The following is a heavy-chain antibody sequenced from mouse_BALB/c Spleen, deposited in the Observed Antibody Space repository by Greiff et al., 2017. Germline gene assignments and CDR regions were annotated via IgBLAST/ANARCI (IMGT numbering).Heavy chain of an antibody. D-gene: IGHD1-1*01. Sequence: VQLKESGAELVRPGALVKLSCKASGYNIKDYYMHWVKQRPEQGLAWIGWIDPENGNTIYDPKFQGKASITADTSSNTAYLQLSSLTSEDTAVYYCARDYCSSYVRNFDVWGAGTTVTVSS. J-gene: IGHJ1*01. V-gene: IGHV14-1*02. CDR3: ARDYCSSYVRNFDV. CDR2: IDPENGNT. CDR1: GYNIKDYY.